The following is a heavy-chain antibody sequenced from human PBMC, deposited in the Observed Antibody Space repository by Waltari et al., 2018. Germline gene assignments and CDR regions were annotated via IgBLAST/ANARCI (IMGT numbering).Heavy chain of an antibody. J-gene: IGHJ4*02. Sequence: LVQPGAEVMKPGASVRVSCKVSRNAVTEHYIHWVRQAPGQGLEWMGWVNPNGGGTNYAQRFAGRITVTWDASITTAYMEFSRLTSGDTAVYFCAREYCGGDCRLFDYWGQGTPVTVSS. D-gene: IGHD2-21*02. CDR2: VNPNGGGT. CDR3: AREYCGGDCRLFDY. CDR1: RNAVTEHY. V-gene: IGHV1-2*02.